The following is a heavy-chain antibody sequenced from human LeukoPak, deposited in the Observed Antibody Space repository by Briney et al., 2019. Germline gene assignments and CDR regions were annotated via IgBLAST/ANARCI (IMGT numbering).Heavy chain of an antibody. Sequence: GGSLRLSCAASGFSFSVAWMSWVRQIPGKGLEWVGRIESKTDGGTTDYAAPVKGRFTISRDDSTNTLYLQMNSLKSEDTAVYYCTTYGSGRKFDYWGQGILVTVSS. CDR3: TTYGSGRKFDY. J-gene: IGHJ4*02. CDR1: GFSFSVAW. CDR2: IESKTDGGTT. D-gene: IGHD3-10*01. V-gene: IGHV3-15*04.